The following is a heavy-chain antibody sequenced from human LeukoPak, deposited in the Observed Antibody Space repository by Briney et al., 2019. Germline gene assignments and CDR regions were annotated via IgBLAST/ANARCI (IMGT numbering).Heavy chain of an antibody. CDR2: IYPCDSDT. CDR3: ARRQGCSSTSCPPDY. D-gene: IGHD2-2*01. V-gene: IGHV5-51*01. Sequence: GESLKISLRGSGYSFNTYWIGWVRQMPGKGLEGMGIIYPCDSDTRYSPSFQGQVTMSADKSINTAYLQWSSLKASDTAMYYWARRQGCSSTSCPPDYWGQGTLVTVSS. J-gene: IGHJ4*02. CDR1: GYSFNTYW.